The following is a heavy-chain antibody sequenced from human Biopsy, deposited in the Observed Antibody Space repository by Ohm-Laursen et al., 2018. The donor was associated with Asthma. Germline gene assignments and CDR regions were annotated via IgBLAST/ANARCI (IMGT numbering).Heavy chain of an antibody. CDR1: GGSMSSSSYY. CDR3: ARGVVYGGDSYAEYFQH. V-gene: IGHV4-39*07. Sequence: SETLSLTCTVSGGSMSSSSYYWGWIRQPPGKGLEWMGSISYTGSAYHNPSLKSRVTISVDTSKNQFFLRLSSVTAADTAVYYCARGVVYGGDSYAEYFQHWGQGTLVTVSS. CDR2: ISYTGSA. D-gene: IGHD4-23*01. J-gene: IGHJ1*01.